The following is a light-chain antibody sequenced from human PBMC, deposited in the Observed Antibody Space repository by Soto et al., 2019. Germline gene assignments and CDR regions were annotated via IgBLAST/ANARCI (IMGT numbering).Light chain of an antibody. J-gene: IGLJ1*01. CDR2: DVS. Sequence: QYGLAQPASVSGSPGQSITIPCTGASSDVGGYNYVSWYQQHPGKAPKVLISDVSNRPSGISNRFSGSKSGNTASLTISGLQAEDEADYYCSSYTSIDTWVFGTGTKVTVL. CDR3: SSYTSIDTWV. CDR1: SSDVGGYNY. V-gene: IGLV2-14*01.